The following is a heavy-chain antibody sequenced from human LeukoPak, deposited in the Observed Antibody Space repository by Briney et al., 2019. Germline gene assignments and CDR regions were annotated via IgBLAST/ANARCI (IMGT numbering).Heavy chain of an antibody. J-gene: IGHJ4*02. CDR1: GFTFSSYW. V-gene: IGHV3-7*01. CDR3: ARGMCYYDSSGYYYVDY. D-gene: IGHD3-22*01. Sequence: GGSLRLSWAASGFTFSSYWMSWVRQAAGKGLEWGANIKQDGSEKYYVDSVKGRFTISRDNAKNSLYLQMNSLRAEDTAVYYCARGMCYYDSSGYYYVDYWGQGTLVTVSS. CDR2: IKQDGSEK.